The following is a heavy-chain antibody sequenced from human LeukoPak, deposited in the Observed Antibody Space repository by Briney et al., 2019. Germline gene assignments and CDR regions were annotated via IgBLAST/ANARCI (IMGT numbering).Heavy chain of an antibody. Sequence: GGSLRLSCAASGFTFDDYGMSWVRQAPGKGLEWVSGINWNGGSTGYADSVKGRFTISRDNAKNSLYLQMNSLRAEDTAVYYCAKGSFITMTAVLIDPFDYWGQGTLVTVSS. V-gene: IGHV3-20*04. D-gene: IGHD3-22*01. CDR1: GFTFDDYG. CDR2: INWNGGST. J-gene: IGHJ4*02. CDR3: AKGSFITMTAVLIDPFDY.